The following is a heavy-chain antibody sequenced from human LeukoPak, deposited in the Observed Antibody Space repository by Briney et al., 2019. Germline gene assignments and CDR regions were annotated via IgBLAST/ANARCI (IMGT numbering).Heavy chain of an antibody. CDR1: GFTVTGYY. Sequence: GGSLRLSCAASGFTVTGYYMSWVRQAPGKGLEWVSIIYGGGSTSYAGSVTGRFTISRDNSGNTLSLQMSSLRAEDTAVYYCARARSWPEHAFDTWGQGTMVTVSS. J-gene: IGHJ3*02. V-gene: IGHV3-53*01. CDR2: IYGGGST. CDR3: ARARSWPEHAFDT. D-gene: IGHD5-24*01.